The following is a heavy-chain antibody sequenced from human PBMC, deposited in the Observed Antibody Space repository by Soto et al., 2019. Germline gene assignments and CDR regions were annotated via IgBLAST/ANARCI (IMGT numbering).Heavy chain of an antibody. V-gene: IGHV4-34*01. Sequence: SETLYLTCAVYGGSFSGYYWSWIRQPPGKGLEWIGEINHSGSTNYNPSLKSRATISVDTSKNQFSLKLSSVTAADTAVYYCARGRSGSNKETFDYWGQGTLVTVSS. D-gene: IGHD5-12*01. CDR1: GGSFSGYY. CDR3: ARGRSGSNKETFDY. CDR2: INHSGST. J-gene: IGHJ4*02.